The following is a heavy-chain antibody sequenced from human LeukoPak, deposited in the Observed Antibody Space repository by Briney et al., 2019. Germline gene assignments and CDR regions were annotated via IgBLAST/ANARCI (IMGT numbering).Heavy chain of an antibody. J-gene: IGHJ4*02. Sequence: PGGSLRLSCAASGFTFSSYAMNWVRQAPGKGLEWVSAISGAGGSTYFADFVKGRFTISRDNSKNTLYLQMNSLRAEDTAVYYCAKNFPYYYDSSGYLDYWGQGTLVTVSS. V-gene: IGHV3-23*01. CDR3: AKNFPYYYDSSGYLDY. D-gene: IGHD3-22*01. CDR2: ISGAGGST. CDR1: GFTFSSYA.